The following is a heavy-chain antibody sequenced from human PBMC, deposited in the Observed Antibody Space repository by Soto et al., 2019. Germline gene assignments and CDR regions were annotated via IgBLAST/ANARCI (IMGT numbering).Heavy chain of an antibody. CDR3: ARLEDGSGTSRRYNWFDL. D-gene: IGHD3-10*01. CDR2: IRSSGGT. V-gene: IGHV4-59*08. CDR1: GDSTSSHN. Sequence: ETLSLTCTVSGDSTSSHNWGWIRQPPGKRLEWIGYIRSSGGTSYNPSLKSRVTMSADTSTKQHSLRLSTVSAADTAVYYCARLEDGSGTSRRYNWFDLWGQGTPVTVSS. J-gene: IGHJ5*02.